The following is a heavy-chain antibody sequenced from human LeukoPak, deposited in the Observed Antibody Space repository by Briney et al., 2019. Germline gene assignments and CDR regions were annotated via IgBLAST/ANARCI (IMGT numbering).Heavy chain of an antibody. CDR3: ATTGTTLYYGMDV. CDR1: GLTFSSYG. D-gene: IGHD1-1*01. V-gene: IGHV3-64*01. J-gene: IGHJ6*02. CDR2: ISSNGGST. Sequence: GGSLRLSCAASGLTFSSYGMHWVRQAPGKGLEYVSAISSNGGSTYYANSVKGRFTISRDNSKNTLYLQMGSLRAEDMAVYYCATTGTTLYYGMDVWGQGTTVTVSS.